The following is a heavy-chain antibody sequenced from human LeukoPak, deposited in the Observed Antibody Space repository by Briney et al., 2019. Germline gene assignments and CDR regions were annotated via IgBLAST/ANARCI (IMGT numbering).Heavy chain of an antibody. D-gene: IGHD3-10*01. CDR1: GYTFTSYG. CDR2: ISAYNGNT. J-gene: IGHJ4*02. CDR3: ARDPGGDYYGSGDIDY. V-gene: IGHV1-18*01. Sequence: ASVKVSCKASGYTFTSYGISWVRQAPGQGLEGMGWISAYNGNTNYAQKLQGRVTMTTDTSTSTAYMELRSLRSDDTAVYYCARDPGGDYYGSGDIDYWGQGTLVTVSS.